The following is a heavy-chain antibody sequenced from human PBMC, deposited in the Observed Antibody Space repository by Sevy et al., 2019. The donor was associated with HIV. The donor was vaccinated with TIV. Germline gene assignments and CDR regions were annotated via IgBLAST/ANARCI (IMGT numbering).Heavy chain of an antibody. CDR2: ISGSGGST. D-gene: IGHD3-10*01. CDR3: VKDPHIMVRGVYDY. Sequence: GGSLRLSCAASGFTFSSYAMSWVRQAPGKGLEWVSAISGSGGSTYYADSVKGRLNISRDNSKNTLYLQMNSLRAEDTAVYYCVKDPHIMVRGVYDYWGQGTLVTVSS. V-gene: IGHV3-23*01. CDR1: GFTFSSYA. J-gene: IGHJ4*02.